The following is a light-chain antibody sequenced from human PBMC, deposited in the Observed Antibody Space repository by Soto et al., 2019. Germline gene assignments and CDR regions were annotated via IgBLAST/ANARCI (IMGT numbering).Light chain of an antibody. CDR3: HQYNDWPLT. V-gene: IGKV1-9*01. Sequence: DIQLTQSPSFLSASVGDRVTITCRASQDISSSLAWYQQKPGKAPKLLIYDASTLQTGVPSRFRGSGSGTEFTLTISRLQSEDFAVYYCHQYNDWPLTFGGGTKVDIK. J-gene: IGKJ4*01. CDR2: DAS. CDR1: QDISSS.